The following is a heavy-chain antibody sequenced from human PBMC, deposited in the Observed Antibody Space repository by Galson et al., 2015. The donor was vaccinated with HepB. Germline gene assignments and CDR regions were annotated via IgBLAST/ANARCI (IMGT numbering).Heavy chain of an antibody. CDR1: GFTFSDYW. Sequence: SLRLSCAASGFTFSDYWMSWFRQAPGKGLEWLSYIKEGSSETNYVDSVRGRFTISRDNTKNSLYLQMNSLRAEDTAVYYCVNYRDSSGWYAFDYWGQGTLVTVSS. D-gene: IGHD6-19*01. J-gene: IGHJ4*02. V-gene: IGHV3-7*03. CDR3: VNYRDSSGWYAFDY. CDR2: IKEGSSET.